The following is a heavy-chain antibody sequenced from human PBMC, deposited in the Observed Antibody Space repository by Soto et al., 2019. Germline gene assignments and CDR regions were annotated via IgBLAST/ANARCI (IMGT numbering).Heavy chain of an antibody. Sequence: QVQLVQSGAEVKKPGSSVKVSCKASGGTFSSYAISWVRQAPGQGLEWMGGIIPIFGTANYAQKFQGRVTITADESTSTAYMERSSLRSEDTAVYYCARGSSAQGFRISDYGMDVWGQGTTVTVSS. J-gene: IGHJ6*02. CDR1: GGTFSSYA. V-gene: IGHV1-69*01. D-gene: IGHD6-6*01. CDR2: IIPIFGTA. CDR3: ARGSSAQGFRISDYGMDV.